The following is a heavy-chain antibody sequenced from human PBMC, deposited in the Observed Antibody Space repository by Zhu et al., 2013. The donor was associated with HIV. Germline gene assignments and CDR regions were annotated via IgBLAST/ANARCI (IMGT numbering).Heavy chain of an antibody. CDR3: ARDQGIYGDYVSCFDY. Sequence: QVQLVQSGAEVKKPGASVKVSCKASGYTFTSYYMHWVRQAPGQGLEWMGIINPSGGSTSYAQKFQGRVTMTRDTSTSTVYMELSSLRSEDTAVYYCARDQGIYGDYVSCFDYWGQGTLVTVSS. J-gene: IGHJ4*02. V-gene: IGHV1-46*01. CDR2: INPSGGST. CDR1: GYTFTSYY. D-gene: IGHD4-17*01.